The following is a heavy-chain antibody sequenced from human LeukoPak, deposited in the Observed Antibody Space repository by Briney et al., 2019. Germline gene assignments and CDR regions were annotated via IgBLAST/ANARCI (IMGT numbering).Heavy chain of an antibody. CDR3: ARNRVVGAPNFDY. CDR1: GYSISSGYY. Sequence: PSQTLSLTCTVSGYSISSGYYWSWIRQPPGKGLEWIGYIYHSGSTYYNPSLKSRVTISVDRSKNQFSLKLSSVTAADTAVYYCARNRVVGAPNFDYWGQGTLVTVFS. D-gene: IGHD1-26*01. CDR2: IYHSGST. V-gene: IGHV4-30-2*01. J-gene: IGHJ4*02.